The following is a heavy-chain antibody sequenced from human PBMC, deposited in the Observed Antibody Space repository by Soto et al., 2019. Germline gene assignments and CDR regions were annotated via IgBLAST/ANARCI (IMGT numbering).Heavy chain of an antibody. CDR2: IYPGDSDT. J-gene: IGHJ6*03. CDR3: ARMNMVRGVIPINYYYYSYMDV. Sequence: PGESLKISCKGSGYSFTSYWIGWVRQMPGKGLEWMGIIYPGDSDTRYSPSFQGQVTISADKSISTAYLQWSSLKASDTAMYYCARMNMVRGVIPINYYYYSYMDVWGKGTTVTVSS. V-gene: IGHV5-51*01. CDR1: GYSFTSYW. D-gene: IGHD3-10*01.